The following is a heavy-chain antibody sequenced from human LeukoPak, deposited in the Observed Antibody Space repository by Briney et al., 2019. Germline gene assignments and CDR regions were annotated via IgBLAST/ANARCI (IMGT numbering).Heavy chain of an antibody. CDR3: ARGGWLDDF. V-gene: IGHV5-10-1*01. Sequence: PGESLKISCKGSGYIFTSYWISWVRPMPGKGLEWMGRINPSNSYSNYNPSFQGHVTFSVDKSIATAYLQWATLKASDTAMYYCARGGWLDDFWGQGTLVTVSS. D-gene: IGHD6-19*01. CDR2: INPSNSYS. J-gene: IGHJ4*02. CDR1: GYIFTSYW.